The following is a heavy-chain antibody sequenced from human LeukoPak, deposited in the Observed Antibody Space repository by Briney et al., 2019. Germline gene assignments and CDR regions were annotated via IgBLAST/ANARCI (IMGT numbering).Heavy chain of an antibody. J-gene: IGHJ3*02. CDR2: IYYSGST. CDR1: GGSISSYY. D-gene: IGHD1-1*01. CDR3: ATDTTAGTTGADTAIAFDI. V-gene: IGHV4-59*01. Sequence: SETLSLTCTVSGGSISSYYWSWIRQPPGKGLEWIGYIYYSGSTNYNPSLKSRVTISVDTSKNQFSLKLSSVTAADTAVYYCATDTTAGTTGADTAIAFDIWGQGTMVTVSS.